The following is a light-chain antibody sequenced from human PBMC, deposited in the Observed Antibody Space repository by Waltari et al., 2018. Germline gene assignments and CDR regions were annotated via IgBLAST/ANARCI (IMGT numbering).Light chain of an antibody. Sequence: QSALTQPASVSGSPGQSITISCTGTSSDVGGYNYVSWYQQHPGKAPKLMIYDVSNRPSWVSNRSSGSKSGNTASLTISGLQAEDEADYYCSSYTSSSTLYVFGTGTKVTVL. CDR2: DVS. J-gene: IGLJ1*01. CDR3: SSYTSSSTLYV. V-gene: IGLV2-14*03. CDR1: SSDVGGYNY.